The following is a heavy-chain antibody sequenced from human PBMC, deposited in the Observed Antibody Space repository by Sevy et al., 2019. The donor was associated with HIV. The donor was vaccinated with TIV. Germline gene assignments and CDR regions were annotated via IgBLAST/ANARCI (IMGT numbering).Heavy chain of an antibody. Sequence: GGSLRLSCAAFGLRFSESAIHWVRHTSGKGLEWVGRIRSKANTYATAYAASVKGRYSISRDDSKNTAYLQMNSLKTEDTAEYYCSRQVVAVAGDYFDYWGQGTLVTVSS. CDR3: SRQVVAVAGDYFDY. CDR2: IRSKANTYAT. J-gene: IGHJ4*02. CDR1: GLRFSESA. D-gene: IGHD6-19*01. V-gene: IGHV3-73*01.